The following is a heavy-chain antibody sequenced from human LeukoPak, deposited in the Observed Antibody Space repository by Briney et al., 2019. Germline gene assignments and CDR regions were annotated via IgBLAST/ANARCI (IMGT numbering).Heavy chain of an antibody. D-gene: IGHD3-22*01. CDR3: ARDLYYYDSSGYFDH. J-gene: IGHJ4*02. CDR2: ISSSGSTI. CDR1: GFTFSDYY. Sequence: GGSLRLSCAASGFTFSDYYMSWIRQAPGKGLEWVSYISSSGSTIYYADSVKGRFTISRDNSKNTLFLQMNNLRPEDTAVYYCARDLYYYDSSGYFDHWGQGTLVTVSS. V-gene: IGHV3-11*04.